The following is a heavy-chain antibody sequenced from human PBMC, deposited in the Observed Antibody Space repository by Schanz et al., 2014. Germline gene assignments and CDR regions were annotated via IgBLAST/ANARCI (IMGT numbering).Heavy chain of an antibody. CDR2: LWHDGSKK. D-gene: IGHD3-22*01. CDR1: GFTFSSYD. CDR3: AKDRSWDYDSSGYFDY. V-gene: IGHV3-33*06. J-gene: IGHJ4*02. Sequence: QVQLVESGGGVVQPGRSLRLSCVASGFTFSSYDVFWVRPAPGKGLEWVAILWHDGSKKYYADSVKGRFTVSRDNSKNTLYLQLNSLRAEDTAVYYCAKDRSWDYDSSGYFDYWGQGTLVTVSS.